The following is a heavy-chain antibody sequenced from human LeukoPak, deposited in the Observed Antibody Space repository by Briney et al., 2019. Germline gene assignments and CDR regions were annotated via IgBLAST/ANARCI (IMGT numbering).Heavy chain of an antibody. V-gene: IGHV4-34*10. D-gene: IGHD2-21*01. Sequence: SETLSLICGVRVVSVSGYYWSWIRQSSREALEWIGEIDPSGYTIYNPSLKSRVTMSVDTAKSQLSLSLTSLPAADTAIYYCARVRCGQTEHRCYNYWGRGALVTVSS. CDR2: IDPSGYT. CDR1: VVSVSGYY. CDR3: ARVRCGQTEHRCYNY. J-gene: IGHJ4*02.